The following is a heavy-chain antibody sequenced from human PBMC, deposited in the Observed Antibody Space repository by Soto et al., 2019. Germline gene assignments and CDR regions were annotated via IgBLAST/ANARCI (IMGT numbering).Heavy chain of an antibody. V-gene: IGHV3-23*01. Sequence: EVQLLESGGGLVQPGGSLRLSCAASGFTFSTYAMSWVRQAPGKGLEWVSGISGSGGSTYYADSVKGRFTLSRDNSKNTLYLQMNSLRAEDTAVYYCAKEGYCTSTTCYNDWFDPGGQGTLVTVSS. CDR1: GFTFSTYA. J-gene: IGHJ5*02. CDR3: AKEGYCTSTTCYNDWFDP. D-gene: IGHD2-2*02. CDR2: ISGSGGST.